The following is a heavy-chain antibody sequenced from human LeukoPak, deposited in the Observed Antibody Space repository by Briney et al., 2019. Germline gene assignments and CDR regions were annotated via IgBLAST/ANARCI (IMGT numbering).Heavy chain of an antibody. J-gene: IGHJ4*02. V-gene: IGHV1-2*06. CDR3: ASSLPRGPYYFDY. CDR1: GYTFTGYY. CDR2: INPNSGGT. D-gene: IGHD5-12*01. Sequence: ASVKVSCKASGYTFTGYYMHWVRQAPGQGLEWMGRINPNSGGTNYAQKFQGRVTMTRDTSISTAHMELSRLRSDDTAVYYCASSLPRGPYYFDYWGQGTLVTVSS.